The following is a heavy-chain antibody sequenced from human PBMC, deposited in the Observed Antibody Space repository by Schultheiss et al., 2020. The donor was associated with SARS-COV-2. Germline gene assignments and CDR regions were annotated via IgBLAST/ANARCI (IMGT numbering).Heavy chain of an antibody. CDR2: INPNSGGT. V-gene: IGHV1-2*02. D-gene: IGHD6-13*01. CDR1: GYIFTGYY. Sequence: ASVKVSCKASGYIFTGYYIHWVRQAPGQGLEWMGWINPNSGGTNYAQKFQGRVTMTRDTSISTAYMELSRLRSDDTAVYYCARTLDPFVLAAGILDYYHYGLDVWGQGTTVTVSS. J-gene: IGHJ6*02. CDR3: ARTLDPFVLAAGILDYYHYGLDV.